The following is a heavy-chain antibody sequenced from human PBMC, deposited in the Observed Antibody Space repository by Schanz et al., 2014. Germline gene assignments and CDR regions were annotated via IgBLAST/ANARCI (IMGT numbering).Heavy chain of an antibody. CDR3: ARDHVATTDYDYFFYYLDV. Sequence: QVQLVQSGPEVEKPGASVKVSCKASGYTFTSYSMHWVRQAPGQGLEWMGIINLSGGSTNNAQKFQGRLTMTRDTSTSTVYMELRSLRSDDTAVYYCARDHVATTDYDYFFYYLDVWATGITVIVSS. D-gene: IGHD1-1*01. V-gene: IGHV1-46*01. CDR2: INLSGGST. CDR1: GYTFTSYS. J-gene: IGHJ6*03.